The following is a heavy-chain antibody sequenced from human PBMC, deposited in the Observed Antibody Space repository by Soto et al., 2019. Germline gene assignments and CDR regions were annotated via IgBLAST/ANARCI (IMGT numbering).Heavy chain of an antibody. V-gene: IGHV3-30*18. CDR1: GFTFSSYG. CDR3: AEDRIAGRLPFDY. D-gene: IGHD6-6*01. J-gene: IGHJ4*02. Sequence: QVQVVESGGGVVQPGRSLRLSCAASGFTFSSYGMHWVRQAPGKGLEWVAGISNDGINKHYADYAEGRFTISRDNSRNTLYLQMNSLRPEDTAMYYCAEDRIAGRLPFDYWGQGTLVTVSS. CDR2: ISNDGINK.